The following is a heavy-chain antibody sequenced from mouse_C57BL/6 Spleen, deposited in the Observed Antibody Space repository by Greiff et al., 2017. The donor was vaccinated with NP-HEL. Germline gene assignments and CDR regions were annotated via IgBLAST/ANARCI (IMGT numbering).Heavy chain of an antibody. CDR3: ARGEYKVAWFAY. CDR2: ISNGGGST. J-gene: IGHJ3*01. Sequence: DVKLVESGGGLVQPGGSLKLSCAASGFTFSDYYMYWVRQTPEKRLEWVAYISNGGGSTYYPDTVKGRFTISRDNAKNTLSLQMIRLKSEDTAMYYCARGEYKVAWFAYWGQGTLVTVSA. V-gene: IGHV5-12*01. D-gene: IGHD1-3*01. CDR1: GFTFSDYY.